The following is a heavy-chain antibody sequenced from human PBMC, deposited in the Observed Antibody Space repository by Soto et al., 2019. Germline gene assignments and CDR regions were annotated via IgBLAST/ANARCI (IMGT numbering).Heavy chain of an antibody. J-gene: IGHJ6*02. D-gene: IGHD3-22*01. V-gene: IGHV1-69*06. Sequence: SVKVSCKASGGTFSSLDINWVRQAPGQGLEWMGGIIPISETTNYAQIFQGRVSIVADISTSTACMELSRLRSEDTAVYYCARALLSHSYDSGGYDSYFHAMDVWGQGTPVTVSS. CDR3: ARALLSHSYDSGGYDSYFHAMDV. CDR1: GGTFSSLD. CDR2: IIPISETT.